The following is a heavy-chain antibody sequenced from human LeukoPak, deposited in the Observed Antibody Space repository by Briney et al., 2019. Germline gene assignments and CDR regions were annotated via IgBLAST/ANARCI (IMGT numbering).Heavy chain of an antibody. V-gene: IGHV3-7*01. Sequence: GGSLRLSCAASGFTFNSYWMSWVRQAPGKGLEWVANIQQDGGEKYYVDSVKGRFTISRDNAKNSMYLQMNSLRAEDTAVYYCARDPDAAAFDIWGQGTMVTVSS. J-gene: IGHJ3*02. CDR1: GFTFNSYW. CDR2: IQQDGGEK. CDR3: ARDPDAAAFDI. D-gene: IGHD6-25*01.